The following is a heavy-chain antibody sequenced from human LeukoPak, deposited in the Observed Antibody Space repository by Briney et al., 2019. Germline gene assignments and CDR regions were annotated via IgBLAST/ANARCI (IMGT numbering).Heavy chain of an antibody. V-gene: IGHV4-34*01. D-gene: IGHD3-3*01. CDR2: IYHSGST. J-gene: IGHJ4*02. CDR3: ARGDPYYDFWSGSTQYYFDY. Sequence: SETLSLTCAVYGGSFSGYYWSWIRQPPGKGLEWIGSIYHSGSTYYNPSLKSRVTISVDTSKNQFSLKLSSVTAADTAVYYCARGDPYYDFWSGSTQYYFDYWGQGTLVTVSS. CDR1: GGSFSGYY.